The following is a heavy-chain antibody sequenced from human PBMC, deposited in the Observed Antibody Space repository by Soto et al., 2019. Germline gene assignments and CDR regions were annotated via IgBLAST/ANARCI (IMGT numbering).Heavy chain of an antibody. CDR3: AREGSHGAYNFAIGIQLWSFDR. CDR1: GYIFIAYA. J-gene: IGHJ5*02. Sequence: ASVKVSCKASGYIFIAYALHWVRQAPGQRPEWMGWINGANGNTKYSQKFQGRVTSTRDASANTAYMELSSLRSDDTAIYYCAREGSHGAYNFAIGIQLWSFDRWGQGLPVTVSS. V-gene: IGHV1-3*01. CDR2: INGANGNT. D-gene: IGHD4-17*01.